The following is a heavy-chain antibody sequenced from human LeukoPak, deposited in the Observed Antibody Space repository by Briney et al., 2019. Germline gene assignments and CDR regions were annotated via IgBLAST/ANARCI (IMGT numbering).Heavy chain of an antibody. D-gene: IGHD3-22*01. V-gene: IGHV1-8*03. CDR2: MNPNSGNT. CDR3: ASSHPHYDSSGYAFDI. Sequence: ASVKVSCKASGYTFTSYDINWVRQATGQGLEWMGWMNPNSGNTGYAQKFQGRVTITRNTSISTAYMELSSLRSEDTAVYYCASSHPHYDSSGYAFDIWGQGTMVTVSS. J-gene: IGHJ3*02. CDR1: GYTFTSYD.